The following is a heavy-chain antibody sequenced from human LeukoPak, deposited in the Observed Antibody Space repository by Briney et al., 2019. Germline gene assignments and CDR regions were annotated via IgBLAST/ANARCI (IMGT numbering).Heavy chain of an antibody. CDR2: IIPIFGTA. D-gene: IGHD3/OR15-3a*01. Sequence: SVKVSCKASGGTFSSYAISWGRQAPGQGLGWMGGIIPIFGTANYAQKFQGRVTITADESTSTAYMELSSLRSEDTAVNYCATLGGWTSLSIDYWGQGTLVTVSS. V-gene: IGHV1-69*01. J-gene: IGHJ4*02. CDR1: GGTFSSYA. CDR3: ATLGGWTSLSIDY.